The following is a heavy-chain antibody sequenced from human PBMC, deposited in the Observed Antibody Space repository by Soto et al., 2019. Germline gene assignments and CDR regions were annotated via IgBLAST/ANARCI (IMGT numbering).Heavy chain of an antibody. Sequence: PSETLSLTCAVYGGSFSGYYWSWIRQPPGKGLEWIGEINHSGSTNYNPSHKSRVTISVDTSKNQFSLKLSSVTAADTAVYYCARVRNWNDFAFDYWGQGTLVTVSS. J-gene: IGHJ4*02. V-gene: IGHV4-34*01. CDR1: GGSFSGYY. CDR2: INHSGST. D-gene: IGHD1-20*01. CDR3: ARVRNWNDFAFDY.